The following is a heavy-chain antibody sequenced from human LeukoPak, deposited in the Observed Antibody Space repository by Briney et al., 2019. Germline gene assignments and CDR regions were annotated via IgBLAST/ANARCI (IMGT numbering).Heavy chain of an antibody. Sequence: GGSLRLSCAASGFTFSSYEMNWVRQAPGKGLEGVSYISSRWRIIYYADSVKGRFTISRDNAKNSLYLQMNSLRAEDTAVYYCARDIGDYVWGSYHLRFDPWGQGTLVTVSS. CDR1: GFTFSSYE. D-gene: IGHD3-16*02. J-gene: IGHJ5*02. CDR2: ISSRWRII. CDR3: ARDIGDYVWGSYHLRFDP. V-gene: IGHV3-48*03.